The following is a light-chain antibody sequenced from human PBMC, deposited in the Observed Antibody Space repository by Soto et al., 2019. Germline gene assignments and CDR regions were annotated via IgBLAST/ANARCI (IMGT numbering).Light chain of an antibody. CDR1: QSLTNNY. V-gene: IGKV3-20*01. CDR2: GAS. J-gene: IGKJ1*01. Sequence: EIVLTQSPGTLSLSPGEGATLSCRASQSLTNNYFAWYQQKPGRALRLLIDGASTRATGLPDRFSGSGSGTDFTLTISRLEPEDVAVYYCQQYEAVVTFGQGTTVDIK. CDR3: QQYEAVVT.